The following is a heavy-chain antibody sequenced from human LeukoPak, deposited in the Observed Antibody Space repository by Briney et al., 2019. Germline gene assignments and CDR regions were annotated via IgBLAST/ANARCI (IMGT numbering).Heavy chain of an antibody. CDR1: GFTFSSYS. CDR3: ARDHMVRGVTVLYYFDY. CDR2: ISSSSSYI. V-gene: IGHV3-21*01. J-gene: IGHJ4*02. D-gene: IGHD3-10*01. Sequence: PGGSLRLSCAASGFTFSSYSMNWVRQAPGKGLEWVSSISSSSSYIYYADSVKGRFTISRDNAKNSLYLQMNSLRAEDTAVYYCARDHMVRGVTVLYYFDYWGQGTLVTVSS.